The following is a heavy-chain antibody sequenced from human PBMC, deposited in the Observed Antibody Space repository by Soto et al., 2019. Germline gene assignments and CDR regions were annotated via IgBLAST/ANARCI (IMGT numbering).Heavy chain of an antibody. J-gene: IGHJ4*02. CDR3: AKDGSRYSSDGYAPFDY. CDR1: GFTFSSYG. D-gene: IGHD6-25*01. V-gene: IGHV3-30*18. CDR2: ISYDGSNK. Sequence: QVQLVESGGGVVQPGRSLRLSCAASGFTFSSYGMHWVRQAPGKGLEWVAVISYDGSNKYYADSVKGRFTISRENSKNKLYLQMNSLRPEYTAVYFCAKDGSRYSSDGYAPFDYWGQGTLVTVSS.